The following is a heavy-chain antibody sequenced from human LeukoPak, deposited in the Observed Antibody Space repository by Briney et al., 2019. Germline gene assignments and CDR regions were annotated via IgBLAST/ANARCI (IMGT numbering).Heavy chain of an antibody. CDR1: GGSISSYY. Sequence: SETLSLTCTVSGGSISSYYWSWIRQPDGKGLEWIGRIYTSGSTNYNPSLKSRVTISVDKSKNQFSLKLSSVTAADTAVYYCAKGGSSWPFDYWGQGTLVTVSS. V-gene: IGHV4-4*07. J-gene: IGHJ4*02. CDR3: AKGGSSWPFDY. D-gene: IGHD6-13*01. CDR2: IYTSGST.